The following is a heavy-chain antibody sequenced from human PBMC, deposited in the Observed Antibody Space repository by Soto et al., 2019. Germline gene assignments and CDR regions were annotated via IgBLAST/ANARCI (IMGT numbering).Heavy chain of an antibody. CDR2: RWYDGSNK. Sequence: PGGSLRLSCAASGFTFSSYGMHWVRQAPGKGLEWGAVRWYDGSNKYYADSVKGRFTISRDNSKNTLYLQMNSLRAEDTAVYYCARVGYYGSGSYSPFDYWGQGTLVTVSS. CDR3: ARVGYYGSGSYSPFDY. J-gene: IGHJ4*02. D-gene: IGHD3-10*01. V-gene: IGHV3-33*01. CDR1: GFTFSSYG.